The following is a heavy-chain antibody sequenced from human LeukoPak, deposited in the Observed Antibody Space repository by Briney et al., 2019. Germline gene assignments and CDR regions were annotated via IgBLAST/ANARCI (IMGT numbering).Heavy chain of an antibody. D-gene: IGHD6-19*01. Sequence: SETLSLTCAVSGYSISSGYYWGWIRQPPGKGLEWIGSIYHSGSTYYNPSLKSRVTISVDTSKNQFSLKLSSVTAADTAVYYCAFRGSSGRVYWGQGTLVTVSS. CDR1: GYSISSGYY. J-gene: IGHJ4*02. CDR3: AFRGSSGRVY. V-gene: IGHV4-38-2*01. CDR2: IYHSGST.